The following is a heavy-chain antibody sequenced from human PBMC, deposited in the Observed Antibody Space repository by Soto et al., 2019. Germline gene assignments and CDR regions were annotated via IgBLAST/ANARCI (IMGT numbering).Heavy chain of an antibody. Sequence: SETLSLTCAVSGYSISSGYYWGWIRQPPGKGLEWIGSIYHSGSTYYNPSLKSRVTISVDTSKNQFSLKLSSVTAADTAVYYCARALDYHWNYDYWGQGTLVTVSS. CDR3: ARALDYHWNYDY. CDR2: IYHSGST. J-gene: IGHJ4*02. CDR1: GYSISSGYY. V-gene: IGHV4-38-2*01. D-gene: IGHD1-7*01.